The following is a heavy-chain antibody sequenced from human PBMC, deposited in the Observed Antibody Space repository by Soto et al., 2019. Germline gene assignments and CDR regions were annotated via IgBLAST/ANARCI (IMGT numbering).Heavy chain of an antibody. CDR3: GRGPSPRAPAGGTPYYYAMDV. D-gene: IGHD6-13*01. J-gene: IGHJ6*02. Sequence: ASVKVSCKXSGYDFTAYDINWVRQASGQGLEWMGWMNPINGATGSARRFQGRVSMTRNTATGTAYLELTSLRSDDSAVYYCGRGPSPRAPAGGTPYYYAMDVWGQGTTVTVSS. CDR1: GYDFTAYD. V-gene: IGHV1-8*02. CDR2: MNPINGAT.